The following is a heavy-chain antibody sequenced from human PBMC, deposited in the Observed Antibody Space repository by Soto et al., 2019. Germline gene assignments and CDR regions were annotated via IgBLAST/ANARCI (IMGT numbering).Heavy chain of an antibody. J-gene: IGHJ6*02. V-gene: IGHV5-51*01. CDR1: GSTFTSSW. D-gene: IGHD4-4*01. Sequence: ESLKISCKGSGSTFTSSWIVWVRQMPGKGLEWMGIIYVGDSDTRYSPSFQGQVTISADKSVSTAYLQWNSLKASDTAMYYCARQAIYSKYQFGSSDYYGLDVWGQGTTVTVSS. CDR3: ARQAIYSKYQFGSSDYYGLDV. CDR2: IYVGDSDT.